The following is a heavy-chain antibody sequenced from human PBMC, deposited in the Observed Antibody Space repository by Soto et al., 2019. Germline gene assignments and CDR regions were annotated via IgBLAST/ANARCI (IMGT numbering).Heavy chain of an antibody. CDR1: GGSFSGYY. V-gene: IGHV4-34*01. CDR3: ARGYDDYVWGSYRGGFDY. J-gene: IGHJ4*02. Sequence: QVQLQQWGAGLLKPSETLSLTCAVYGGSFSGYYWSWIRQPPGKGLELIGEVNQSGSTNYNPSLKSRVVISVDTAKNQFCLKLSSVTAADTAVYSGARGYDDYVWGSYRGGFDYWGQGTLVTVSS. D-gene: IGHD3-16*02. CDR2: VNQSGST.